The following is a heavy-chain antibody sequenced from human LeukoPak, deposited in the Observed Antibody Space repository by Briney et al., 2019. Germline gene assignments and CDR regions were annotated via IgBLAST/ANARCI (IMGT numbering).Heavy chain of an antibody. CDR2: INWKGDIT. Sequence: GGSLRLSCAGSGVAFGDYGMSWVRQAPGKGLEWVSAINWKGDITGYADSVKGRFTISRDNSKNSLYLQMNSLRTEDTALYYCAKDTWTSFGVWGQGTLVTVSS. J-gene: IGHJ4*02. D-gene: IGHD3-3*01. CDR3: AKDTWTSFGV. CDR1: GVAFGDYG. V-gene: IGHV3-20*04.